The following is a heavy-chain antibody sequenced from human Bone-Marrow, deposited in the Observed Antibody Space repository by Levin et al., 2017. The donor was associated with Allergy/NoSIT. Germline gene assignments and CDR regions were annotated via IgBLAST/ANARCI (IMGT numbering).Heavy chain of an antibody. Sequence: SGGSLRLSCVFSGFTFTNAWVSWVRQAPGKGLEWVGRIKSTTDGGTTDFAAPVKGRFAISRDDSKNTVYLQMNSLKTEDTAVYFCATYQSAILNAFDIWGQGTMVTVSS. V-gene: IGHV3-15*01. CDR1: GFTFTNAW. D-gene: IGHD3-3*01. J-gene: IGHJ3*02. CDR3: ATYQSAILNAFDI. CDR2: IKSTTDGGTT.